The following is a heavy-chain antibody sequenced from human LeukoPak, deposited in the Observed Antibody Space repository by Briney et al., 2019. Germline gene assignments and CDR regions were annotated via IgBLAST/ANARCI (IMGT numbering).Heavy chain of an antibody. J-gene: IGHJ4*02. CDR3: ARTPGGSGNFFDY. CDR2: IYSGGST. V-gene: IGHV3-53*01. CDR1: GFTVSSDY. Sequence: GGSLRLSCAASGFTVSSDYMSWVRQAPGKGLEWGSIIYSGGSTYYADSVKGRFTISRDNSKNTLYLQMNSLRAEDTAVYYCARTPGGSGNFFDYWGQGTLVTVSS. D-gene: IGHD3-10*01.